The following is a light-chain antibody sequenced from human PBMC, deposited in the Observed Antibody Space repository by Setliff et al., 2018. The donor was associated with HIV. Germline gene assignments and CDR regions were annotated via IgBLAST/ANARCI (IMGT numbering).Light chain of an antibody. Sequence: QSALTQPASVSGSPGQSITISCTGTSRDVGGYNYVSWYQQHPGKAPKLMIYEVSNRPSGVSNRFSGSKSGNTASLTISGLQAEDEADYYCSSYANSDVFIFGSGTKVTVL. V-gene: IGLV2-14*01. J-gene: IGLJ1*01. CDR2: EVS. CDR3: SSYANSDVFI. CDR1: SRDVGGYNY.